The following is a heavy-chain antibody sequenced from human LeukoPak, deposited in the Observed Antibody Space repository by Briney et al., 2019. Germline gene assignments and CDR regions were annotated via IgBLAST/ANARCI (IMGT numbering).Heavy chain of an antibody. V-gene: IGHV4-34*08. D-gene: IGHD6-19*01. J-gene: IGHJ4*02. CDR2: INHSGST. CDR3: ATRRYSSGLVY. CDR1: GFTFSSYW. Sequence: GSLRLSCAASGFTFSSYWMSWIRQPPGKGLEWIGEINHSGSTNYNPSLKSRVTISVDTSKNQFSLKLSSVTAADTAVYYCATRRYSSGLVYWGQGTLVTVSS.